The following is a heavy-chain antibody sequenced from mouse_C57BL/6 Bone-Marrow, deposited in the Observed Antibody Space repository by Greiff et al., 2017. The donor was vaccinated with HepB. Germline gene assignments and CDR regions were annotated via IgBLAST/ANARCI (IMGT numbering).Heavy chain of an antibody. V-gene: IGHV5-4*01. CDR3: ARVYDGYYGDYFDY. Sequence: EVQGVESGGGLVKPGGSLKLSCAASGFTFSSYAMSWVRQTPEKRLEWVATISDGGSYTYYPDNVKGRFTISRDNAKNNLYLQMSHLKSEDTAMYYCARVYDGYYGDYFDYWGQGTTLTVSS. CDR2: ISDGGSYT. CDR1: GFTFSSYA. D-gene: IGHD2-3*01. J-gene: IGHJ2*01.